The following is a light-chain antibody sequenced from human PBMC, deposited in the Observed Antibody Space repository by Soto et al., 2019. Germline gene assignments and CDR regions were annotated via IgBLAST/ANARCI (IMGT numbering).Light chain of an antibody. CDR1: QDISSY. CDR3: QQYYNWPPIT. CDR2: DTS. V-gene: IGKV3-15*01. J-gene: IGKJ5*01. Sequence: EIVLTQSPATLSVSPGDSATLSCGASQDISSYLAWYQQRSGQAPRLLIYDTSTRAPGIPGRFSGSGSGTDFTLTISSLQSEDFAVYYCQQYYNWPPITFGQGTRLEIK.